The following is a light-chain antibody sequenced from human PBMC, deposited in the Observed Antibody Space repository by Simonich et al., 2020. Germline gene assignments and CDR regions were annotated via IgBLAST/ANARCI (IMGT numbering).Light chain of an antibody. CDR1: QRVSSY. Sequence: EIVLTQSPATLSLSPGERATLSCRASQRVSSYLAWYQQKPGKAPRLLISDASNRATGIPARFSGSGSGTDFTLTISSLEPEDFAVYYCQQRSNWPLTFGGGTKVEIK. CDR3: QQRSNWPLT. J-gene: IGKJ4*01. V-gene: IGKV3-11*01. CDR2: DAS.